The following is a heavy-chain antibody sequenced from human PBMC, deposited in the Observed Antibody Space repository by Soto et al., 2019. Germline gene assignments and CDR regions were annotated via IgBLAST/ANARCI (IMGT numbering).Heavy chain of an antibody. CDR3: AREHYCSSTSCPKRDYYYYYMDV. CDR1: GGSISSGDYY. V-gene: IGHV4-61*08. D-gene: IGHD2-2*01. Sequence: SETLSLTCTVSGGSISSGDYYWSWIRQPPGKGLEWIGYIYYSGSTNYNPSLKSRVTISVDTSKNQFSLKLSSVTAADTAVYYCAREHYCSSTSCPKRDYYYYYMDVWGKGTTVTVSS. CDR2: IYYSGST. J-gene: IGHJ6*03.